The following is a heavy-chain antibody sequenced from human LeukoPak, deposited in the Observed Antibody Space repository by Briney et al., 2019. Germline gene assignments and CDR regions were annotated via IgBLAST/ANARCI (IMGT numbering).Heavy chain of an antibody. CDR3: VRDMDSVAFF. D-gene: IGHD2-2*03. V-gene: IGHV3-48*01. Sequence: PGGSLRLSCAASGFTFATYTMNWVRQAPGKGLEWVSYITSRSSTIQYADSVKGRFTISRDNAKNSLYLQMNSLRAEDTAVYYCVRDMDSVAFFWGQGTLVTVSS. J-gene: IGHJ4*02. CDR1: GFTFATYT. CDR2: ITSRSSTI.